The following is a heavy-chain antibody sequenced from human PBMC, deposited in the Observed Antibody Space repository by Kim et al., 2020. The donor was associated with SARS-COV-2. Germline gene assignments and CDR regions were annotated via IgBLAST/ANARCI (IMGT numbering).Heavy chain of an antibody. Sequence: GGSLRLSCAASGFTFSSYGMHWVRQAPGKGLEWVAVISYDGSNKYYADSVKGRFTISRDNSKNTLYLQMNSLRAEDTAVYYCAKMIYDILTGYIPDYYY. J-gene: IGHJ6*01. D-gene: IGHD3-9*01. V-gene: IGHV3-33*05. CDR2: ISYDGSNK. CDR1: GFTFSSYG. CDR3: AKMIYDILTGYIPDYYY.